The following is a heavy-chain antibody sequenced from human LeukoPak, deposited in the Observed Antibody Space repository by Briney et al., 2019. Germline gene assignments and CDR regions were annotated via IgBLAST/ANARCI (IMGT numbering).Heavy chain of an antibody. D-gene: IGHD3-22*01. CDR2: IRFDGSTT. CDR3: SKESNYDSSGYFN. V-gene: IGHV3-30*02. Sequence: GASLRLSCAASGFVFSSYGIHWVRQAPGKGLEWVAFIRFDGSTTYYAESVKGRFTVSRDNSKFTAYLQVNSLRAEDTAVYYCSKESNYDSSGYFNWGQGTLVTVS. J-gene: IGHJ4*02. CDR1: GFVFSSYG.